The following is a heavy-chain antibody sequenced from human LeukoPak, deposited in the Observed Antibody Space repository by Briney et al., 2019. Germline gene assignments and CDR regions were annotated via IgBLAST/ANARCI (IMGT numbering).Heavy chain of an antibody. CDR3: ARPGTGRVPPIDAFDI. V-gene: IGHV5-51*01. J-gene: IGHJ3*02. Sequence: GESLKISCKGSGYTFTNYWIGWVRHMPGKGLEWMGIIYPGDSDTRYSPSFQGQVTISADKSISTAYLQWSSLKASDTAMYYCARPGTGRVPPIDAFDIWGQGTMVTVSS. D-gene: IGHD3/OR15-3a*01. CDR1: GYTFTNYW. CDR2: IYPGDSDT.